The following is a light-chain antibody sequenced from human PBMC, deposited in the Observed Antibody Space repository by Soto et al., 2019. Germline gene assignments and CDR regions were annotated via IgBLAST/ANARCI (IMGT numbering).Light chain of an antibody. Sequence: QSVLTQPPSVSGAPGQRVTISCTGSSSNIGAGYDVHWYQQLPGTAPKLLIYGNSNRPSGVPDRFSGSKSGASASLAITGLHAEDVADYYCQSYDSSLSGSVFGGGTQLTVL. CDR3: QSYDSSLSGSV. CDR2: GNS. J-gene: IGLJ2*01. V-gene: IGLV1-40*01. CDR1: SSNIGAGYD.